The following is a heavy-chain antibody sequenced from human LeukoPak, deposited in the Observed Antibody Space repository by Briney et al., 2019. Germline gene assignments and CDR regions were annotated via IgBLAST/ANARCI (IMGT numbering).Heavy chain of an antibody. CDR1: GGSISSSSYY. J-gene: IGHJ6*03. D-gene: IGHD1-26*01. V-gene: IGHV4-39*07. Sequence: SETLSLTCTVSGGSISSSSYYWGWIRQPPGKGLEWIGSIYYSGSTYYNPSLKSRVTISVDTSKNQFSLKLSSVTAADTAVYYCARPQLTYSGSSERWDGDYYYYYYMDVWGKGTTVTVSS. CDR2: IYYSGST. CDR3: ARPQLTYSGSSERWDGDYYYYYYMDV.